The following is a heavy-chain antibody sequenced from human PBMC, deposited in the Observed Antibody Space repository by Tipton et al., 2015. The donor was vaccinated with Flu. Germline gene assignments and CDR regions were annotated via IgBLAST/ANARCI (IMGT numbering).Heavy chain of an antibody. V-gene: IGHV3-11*01. Sequence: SLRLSCAASGFTFSGYYMSWIRQAPGKGLEWVSYISSGGSTMYYADSVKGRFTISRDDSKNTLYLQMNSLKIEDTGVYYCTAGYCSGGSCYSDDFFDYWGQGTLVTVSS. CDR1: GFTFSGYY. J-gene: IGHJ4*02. D-gene: IGHD2-15*01. CDR3: TAGYCSGGSCYSDDFFDY. CDR2: ISSGGSTM.